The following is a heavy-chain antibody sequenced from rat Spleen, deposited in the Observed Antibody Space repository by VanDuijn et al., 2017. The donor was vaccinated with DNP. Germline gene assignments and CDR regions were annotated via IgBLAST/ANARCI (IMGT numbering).Heavy chain of an antibody. Sequence: EVQLVESGGGLVQPGRSLKLSCVASGFTFSDYNMAWVRQAPKKGLEWVATIIYDGSSAFYGDSVKGRFTVSRDNAKDTQYLQMDSLRSEDTATYYCAPGVYGGYEDWFAYWGQGTLVTVSS. CDR2: IIYDGSSA. D-gene: IGHD1-11*01. V-gene: IGHV5-7*01. CDR3: APGVYGGYEDWFAY. CDR1: GFTFSDYN. J-gene: IGHJ3*01.